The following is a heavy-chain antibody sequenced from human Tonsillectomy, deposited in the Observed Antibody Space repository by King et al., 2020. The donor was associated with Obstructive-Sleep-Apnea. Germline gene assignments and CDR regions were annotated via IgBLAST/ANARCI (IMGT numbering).Heavy chain of an antibody. J-gene: IGHJ5*02. V-gene: IGHV4-30-4*01. CDR1: GGSISSGDYY. CDR3: ARESYYYDILTGYSGTNWFDP. Sequence: QLQESGPGLVKPSKTLSLTCTVSGGSISSGDYYWSWIRQPPGKGLEWIGYIHYSGSTYYNPSLKSRVTISVDTSKNQFSLRLSSVTAADTAVYYCARESYYYDILTGYSGTNWFDPWGQGTLVTVSS. CDR2: IHYSGST. D-gene: IGHD3-9*01.